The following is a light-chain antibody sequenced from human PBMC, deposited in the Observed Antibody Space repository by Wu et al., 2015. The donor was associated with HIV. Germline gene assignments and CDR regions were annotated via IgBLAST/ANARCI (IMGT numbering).Light chain of an antibody. CDR2: KAS. CDR3: QQYHNYWT. CDR1: EMISSW. Sequence: DIQMTQSPSILSASVGDRVTITCRASEMISSWLAWYQQKPGKAPKLLIYKASNLVSGVPSRFSGSESGTEFTLTINNLQPDDFVTYYCQQYHNYWTFGQGTKVDIK. V-gene: IGKV1-5*03. J-gene: IGKJ1*01.